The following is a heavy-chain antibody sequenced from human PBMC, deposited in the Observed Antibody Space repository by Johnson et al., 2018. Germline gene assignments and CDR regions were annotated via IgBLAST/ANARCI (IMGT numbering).Heavy chain of an antibody. CDR3: ASFGSRTAFAF. D-gene: IGHD3-10*01. V-gene: IGHV4-34*01. CDR2: IDHSGST. CDR1: GGSFSAYD. Sequence: QVQLQQWGAGLLKPSETLSLTCAVFGGSFSAYDWSWIRQPPGKGLEWIGEIDHSGSTLFNPSLKCRVTMSVDTSKNQLSLTLSSVTAADTAVYYCASFGSRTAFAFWCQGTMVTVSS. J-gene: IGHJ3*01.